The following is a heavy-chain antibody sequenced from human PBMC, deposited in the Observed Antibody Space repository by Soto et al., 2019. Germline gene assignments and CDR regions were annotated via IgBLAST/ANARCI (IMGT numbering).Heavy chain of an antibody. CDR3: ARQEYSSSSYGMDF. Sequence: GRSMRLSCTAAGFHFISHSISWVRPATGKGLEWVSYISSSSSTIYYADSVKGRFTISRDNAKNSLYLQMNSLRDEDTAVYYCARQEYSSSSYGMDFWGQGTTVTVSS. CDR1: GFHFISHS. J-gene: IGHJ6*02. D-gene: IGHD6-6*01. V-gene: IGHV3-48*02. CDR2: ISSSSSTI.